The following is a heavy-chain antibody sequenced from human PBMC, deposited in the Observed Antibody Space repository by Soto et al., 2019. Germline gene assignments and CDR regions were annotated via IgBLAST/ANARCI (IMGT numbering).Heavy chain of an antibody. CDR1: GFTFDDYG. V-gene: IGHV3-20*01. Sequence: SGGSLRLSCAASGFTFDDYGMSWVRQAPGKGLEWVSGINWNGGSTGYADSVKGRFTISRDNAKNSLYLQMNSLRAEDTALYHCARSYGSGSYYRAFDIWGQGTMVTVSS. CDR2: INWNGGST. D-gene: IGHD3-10*01. J-gene: IGHJ3*02. CDR3: ARSYGSGSYYRAFDI.